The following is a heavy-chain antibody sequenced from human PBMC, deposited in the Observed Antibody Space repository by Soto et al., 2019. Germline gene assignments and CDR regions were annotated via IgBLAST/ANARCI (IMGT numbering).Heavy chain of an antibody. J-gene: IGHJ4*02. D-gene: IGHD5-12*01. CDR3: AGVATLFQNFDY. Sequence: GGSLRLSCAASGFTFSSYAMSWVRQAPGKGLEWVSAISGSGGSTYYADSVKGRFIISRDNSKNTLYLQMNSLRAEDTAVYYCAGVATLFQNFDYWGQGTLVTVSS. CDR1: GFTFSSYA. V-gene: IGHV3-23*01. CDR2: ISGSGGST.